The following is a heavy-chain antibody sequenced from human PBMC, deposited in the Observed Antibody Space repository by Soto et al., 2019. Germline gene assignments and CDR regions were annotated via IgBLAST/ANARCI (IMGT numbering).Heavy chain of an antibody. CDR3: ARAPLGYCSSTSCYREYYFDY. V-gene: IGHV1-69*01. CDR2: IIPIFGTA. Sequence: QVQLVQSGAEVKKPGSSVKVSCKASGGTFNSYAISWVRQAPGQGLEWMGGIIPIFGTANYAQKFQGRVTITADESTSTAYMELSSLRSEDTAVYYCARAPLGYCSSTSCYREYYFDYWGQGTLVTVSS. J-gene: IGHJ4*02. CDR1: GGTFNSYA. D-gene: IGHD2-2*02.